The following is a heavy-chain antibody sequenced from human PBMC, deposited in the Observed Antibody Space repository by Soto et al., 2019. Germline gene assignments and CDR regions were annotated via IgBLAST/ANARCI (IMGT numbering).Heavy chain of an antibody. J-gene: IGHJ3*02. V-gene: IGHV4-59*08. CDR2: IYYSGST. CDR3: ARAPYYDYVWGSYRIDAFDI. Sequence: PSETLSLTCTVSGGSISSYYWSWIRQPPGKGLEWIGYIYYSGSTNYNPSLKSRVTISVDTSKNQFSLKLSSVTAADTAVYYCARAPYYDYVWGSYRIDAFDIWGQGTMVTVSS. CDR1: GGSISSYY. D-gene: IGHD3-16*02.